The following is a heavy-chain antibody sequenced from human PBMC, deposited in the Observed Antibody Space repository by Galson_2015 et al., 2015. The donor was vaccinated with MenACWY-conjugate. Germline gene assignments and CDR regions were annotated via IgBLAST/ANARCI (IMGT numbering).Heavy chain of an antibody. J-gene: IGHJ6*03. Sequence: SLRLSCAASGFTFTGYEFNWVRQAPGKGLEWLSYISKNGSPIFYADSVKGRFTISRDNTKKSLFLQMNSLRAGDTGVYYCARVGTWILQYFYYMDVWGKGTTVTVSS. CDR3: ARVGTWILQYFYYMDV. D-gene: IGHD5-18*01. CDR2: ISKNGSPI. CDR1: GFTFTGYE. V-gene: IGHV3-48*03.